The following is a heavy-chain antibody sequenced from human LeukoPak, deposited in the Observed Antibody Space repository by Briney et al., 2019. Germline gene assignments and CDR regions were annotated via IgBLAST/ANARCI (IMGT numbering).Heavy chain of an antibody. CDR2: IYYSGST. J-gene: IGHJ4*02. D-gene: IGHD2-15*01. V-gene: IGHV4-39*01. Sequence: SETLSLTCAVSGGSISSSNWWSWVRQPPGKGLEWIGSIYYSGSTYYNPSLKSRVTISVDTSKNQFSLKLSSVTAADTAVYYCARHPVGGGSHFDYWGQGTLVTVSS. CDR3: ARHPVGGGSHFDY. CDR1: GGSISSSNW.